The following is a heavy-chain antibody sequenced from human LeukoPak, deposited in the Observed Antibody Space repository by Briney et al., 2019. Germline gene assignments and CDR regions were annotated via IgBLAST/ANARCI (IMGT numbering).Heavy chain of an antibody. D-gene: IGHD3-3*02. V-gene: IGHV3-30-3*01. CDR1: GFTFSSYA. Sequence: GGSLRLSCAASGFTFSSYAMHWVRQAPGKGLEWVAVISYDGSNKYYADSVKGRFTISRDNSKNTLYLQMNSLRAEDTAVYYCARDPQARDHFWRLLFYYYMDVWGKGTTVTVSS. CDR3: ARDPQARDHFWRLLFYYYMDV. CDR2: ISYDGSNK. J-gene: IGHJ6*03.